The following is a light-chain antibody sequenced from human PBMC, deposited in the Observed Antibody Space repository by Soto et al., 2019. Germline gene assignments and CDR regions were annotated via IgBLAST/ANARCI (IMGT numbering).Light chain of an antibody. CDR2: GAS. V-gene: IGKV3-15*01. CDR3: QQYNRWPFT. J-gene: IGKJ3*01. CDR1: QSVSSY. Sequence: EIVLTQSPGTLSLSPGERATLSCRASQSVSSYLAWYQQKPGQAPRLLIYGASTRATGIPDRFSGSGSGTEFTLTISSLQSGDFAVYYCQQYNRWPFTFGPGTKVDIK.